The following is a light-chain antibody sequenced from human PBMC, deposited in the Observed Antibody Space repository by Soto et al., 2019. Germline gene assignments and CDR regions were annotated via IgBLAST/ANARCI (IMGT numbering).Light chain of an antibody. CDR1: QYISSW. V-gene: IGKV1-5*03. J-gene: IGKJ1*01. CDR3: QQYNTYST. Sequence: DIQMTQSPSTLSASVGDRVTITCRASQYISSWLAWYQQKPGKAPKLLIYTASSLESGVPSRFSGGGSGTAFTLTISSLQPNDFATYYGQQYNTYSTFGQGTKVEIK. CDR2: TAS.